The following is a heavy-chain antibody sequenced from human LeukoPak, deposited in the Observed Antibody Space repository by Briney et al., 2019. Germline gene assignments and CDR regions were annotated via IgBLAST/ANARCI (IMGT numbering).Heavy chain of an antibody. V-gene: IGHV3-53*01. CDR3: VRAENGMDV. CDR1: GFIVSSRY. Sequence: GGSLRLSCAASGFIVSSRYMSWVRQAPGKGLEWVSAIYSGVGTNYAYSVKGRFTISRDNSRNTLYLQMNSLRAEDTAVYYCVRAENGMDVWGRGTAVTVS. J-gene: IGHJ6*02. CDR2: IYSGVGT.